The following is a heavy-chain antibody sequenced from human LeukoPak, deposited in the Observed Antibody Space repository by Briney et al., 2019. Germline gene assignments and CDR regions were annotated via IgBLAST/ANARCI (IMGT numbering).Heavy chain of an antibody. CDR1: DGSFSNYY. J-gene: IGHJ4*02. CDR3: AASYTTGFPEIDY. D-gene: IGHD6-19*01. Sequence: SETLSLTCVVYDGSFSNYYWNWIRQPPGKGLEWIGEINHGGSANYNPSLKSRVTISVDTSKNQFCLKLTSVTAADTAVYYCAASYTTGFPEIDYWGQGTLVTVSS. V-gene: IGHV4-34*01. CDR2: INHGGSA.